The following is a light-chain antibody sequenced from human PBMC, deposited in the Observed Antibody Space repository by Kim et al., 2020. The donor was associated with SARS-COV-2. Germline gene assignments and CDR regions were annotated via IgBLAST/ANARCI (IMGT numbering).Light chain of an antibody. CDR1: GSAIGSNY. J-gene: IGLJ3*02. CDR2: RNN. Sequence: GETVTVLFSGSGSAIGSNYVNSYQQLSGTAPKLLIYRNNQRPSGVPDRFSGSKSGTSASLAVSGLRSEDEADYYCAAWDDSLSGWVFGGGTQLTVL. CDR3: AAWDDSLSGWV. V-gene: IGLV1-47*01.